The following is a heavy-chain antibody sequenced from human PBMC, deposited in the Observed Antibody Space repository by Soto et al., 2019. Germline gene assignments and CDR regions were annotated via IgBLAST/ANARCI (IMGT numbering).Heavy chain of an antibody. J-gene: IGHJ5*02. CDR3: ASPKFRFWQQLDP. D-gene: IGHD3-3*01. V-gene: IGHV1-69*01. CDR2: IIPIFGTA. CDR1: GGTFSSYA. Sequence: QVQLVQSGAEVKKPGSSVKVSCKASGGTFSSYAISWVRQAPGQGLEWMGGIIPIFGTANYAQKFQGRVTITADESTSKAYMELSRLRSEDTAVYYCASPKFRFWQQLDPWGQGTLVTVSS.